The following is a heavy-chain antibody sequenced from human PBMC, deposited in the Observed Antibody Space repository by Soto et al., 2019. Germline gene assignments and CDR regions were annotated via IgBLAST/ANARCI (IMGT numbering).Heavy chain of an antibody. D-gene: IGHD6-6*01. CDR1: GFSFSSSG. CDR2: IWYDGNKK. V-gene: IGHV3-33*06. J-gene: IGHJ4*02. CDR3: AKEGSSIPPTTHY. Sequence: GGSLRLSCAASGFSFSSSGMHWVRQAPGKGLEWVAVIWYDGNKKYYGDSVRGRFTISRDNSKNTLYLQMNSLRAEDTAVYYCAKEGSSIPPTTHYWGQGTLVTVSS.